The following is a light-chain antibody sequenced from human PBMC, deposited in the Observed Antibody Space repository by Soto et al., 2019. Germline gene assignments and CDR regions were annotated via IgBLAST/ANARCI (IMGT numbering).Light chain of an antibody. V-gene: IGKV3-20*01. CDR2: SAS. J-gene: IGKJ5*01. Sequence: EIVLTQSPGTLSLSPGERSTLSCRASQSVRSSYLAWYQQKPGQAPRLLMYSASSRATGIPDRFSGIGSGTDFTLTISRLEPEDFAVYYCQQYGSSPTFGQGARMEIK. CDR3: QQYGSSPT. CDR1: QSVRSSY.